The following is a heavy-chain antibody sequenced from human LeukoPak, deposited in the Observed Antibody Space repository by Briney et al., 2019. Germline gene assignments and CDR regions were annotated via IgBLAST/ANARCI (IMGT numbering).Heavy chain of an antibody. Sequence: GGSLRLSCAASGFTFSSYWMHWVRQAPGKGLVWVSRINSDGSSTSYADSVKGRFTISRDNAKDTLYLQMNSLRAEDTAVYYCARDLEYYDFWSGYLQHMDVWGKGTTVTVSS. CDR3: ARDLEYYDFWSGYLQHMDV. J-gene: IGHJ6*03. CDR1: GFTFSSYW. D-gene: IGHD3-3*01. V-gene: IGHV3-74*01. CDR2: INSDGSST.